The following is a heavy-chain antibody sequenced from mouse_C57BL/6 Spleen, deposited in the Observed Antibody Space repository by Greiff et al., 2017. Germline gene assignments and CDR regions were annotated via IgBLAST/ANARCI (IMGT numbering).Heavy chain of an antibody. CDR1: GYAFSSSW. CDR3: ARWSNSWFAY. CDR2: IYPGDGGT. J-gene: IGHJ3*01. Sequence: QVQLQQSGPELVKPGASVKISCKASGYAFSSSWMNWVKQRPGKGLEWIGRIYPGDGGTNYNGKFKGKATLTADKSSSTAYMQLSSLTSEDSAVYFCARWSNSWFAYWGQGTLVTVSA. D-gene: IGHD2-5*01. V-gene: IGHV1-82*01.